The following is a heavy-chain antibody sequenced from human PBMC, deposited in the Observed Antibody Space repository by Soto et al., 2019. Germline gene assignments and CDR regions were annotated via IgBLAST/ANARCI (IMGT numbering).Heavy chain of an antibody. CDR3: ASRQIVAADYYYMDV. V-gene: IGHV4-59*08. CDR1: GVSISSYY. Sequence: QVQLQESGPGLVKPSETLSLTCSVSGVSISSYYWSWIRHPPGKVLVWIGHVFYTGSTSYNPSLESRVTLSLDTSKNRLTLTLDSVPAAATAVYYCASRQIVAADYYYMDVWGKGTTVIVSS. J-gene: IGHJ6*03. CDR2: VFYTGST. D-gene: IGHD6-13*01.